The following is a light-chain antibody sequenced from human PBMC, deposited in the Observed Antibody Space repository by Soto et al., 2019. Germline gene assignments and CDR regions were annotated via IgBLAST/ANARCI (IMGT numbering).Light chain of an antibody. J-gene: IGKJ1*01. Sequence: DIQMTQAPSTLSASVAARVTITCRARQSISSWVAWYQQKPGKAPKLLIYKASSLESGVPSRFSGSGSGTEFTLTISSLQPDDFATYYCQQYNSYSEAFGQGTKVDIK. CDR3: QQYNSYSEA. V-gene: IGKV1-5*03. CDR2: KAS. CDR1: QSISSW.